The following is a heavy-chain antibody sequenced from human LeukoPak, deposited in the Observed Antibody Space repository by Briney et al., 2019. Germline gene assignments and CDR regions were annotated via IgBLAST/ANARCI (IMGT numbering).Heavy chain of an antibody. J-gene: IGHJ6*02. D-gene: IGHD2-15*01. Sequence: ASVKVSCKASGYTFTSYDINWVRQATGQGLEWMGWMNPNSGNTGYAQKFPGRVTMTRNTSISTAYMELSSLRSEDTAVYYCARFTRYCSGGSCSQYYYYGMDVWGQGTTVTVSS. V-gene: IGHV1-8*01. CDR2: MNPNSGNT. CDR3: ARFTRYCSGGSCSQYYYYGMDV. CDR1: GYTFTSYD.